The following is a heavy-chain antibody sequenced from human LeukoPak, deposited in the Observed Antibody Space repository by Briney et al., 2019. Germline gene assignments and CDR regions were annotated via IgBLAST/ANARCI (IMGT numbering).Heavy chain of an antibody. V-gene: IGHV4-59*01. CDR1: GGSISSYY. Sequence: PSETLSLTCTVSGGSISSYYWSWIRQLPGKGLEWIGYIYYSGSTNYNPSLKSRVTISVDTSKNQFSLKLSSVTAADTAVYYCARRDSSSWQFQHWGQGTLVTVSS. CDR2: IYYSGST. CDR3: ARRDSSSWQFQH. J-gene: IGHJ1*01. D-gene: IGHD6-13*01.